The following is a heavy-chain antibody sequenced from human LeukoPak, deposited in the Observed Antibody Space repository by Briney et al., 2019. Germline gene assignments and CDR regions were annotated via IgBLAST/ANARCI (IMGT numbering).Heavy chain of an antibody. D-gene: IGHD3-10*01. Sequence: ASVKVSCKASGYTFTSYGISWVRQAPGQGLEWMGWISAYNGNTNYAQKLQGRVTTTTDTSTSTAYMELRSLRSDDTAVYYCARVCGITMVRGVGYYYYYMDVWGKGTTVTVSS. V-gene: IGHV1-18*01. CDR2: ISAYNGNT. J-gene: IGHJ6*03. CDR3: ARVCGITMVRGVGYYYYYMDV. CDR1: GYTFTSYG.